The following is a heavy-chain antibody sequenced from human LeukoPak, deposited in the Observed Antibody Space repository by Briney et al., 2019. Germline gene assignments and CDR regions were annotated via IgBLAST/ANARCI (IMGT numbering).Heavy chain of an antibody. D-gene: IGHD2-15*01. CDR2: ISSSSSYI. CDR3: ARVIDRYCSGGSCTAFDI. CDR1: GFTFSSYG. V-gene: IGHV3-21*01. J-gene: IGHJ3*02. Sequence: GRSLRLSCAASGFTFSSYGMHWVRQAPGKGLEWVSSISSSSSYIYYADSVKGRFTISRDNAKNSLYLQMNSLRAEDTAVYYCARVIDRYCSGGSCTAFDIWGQGTMVTVSS.